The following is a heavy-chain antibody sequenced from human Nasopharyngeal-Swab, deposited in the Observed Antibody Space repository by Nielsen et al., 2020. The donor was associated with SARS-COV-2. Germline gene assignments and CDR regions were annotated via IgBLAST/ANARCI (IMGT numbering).Heavy chain of an antibody. CDR3: ARTPGITIFGVVPKGYYYMDV. J-gene: IGHJ6*03. Sequence: GESLKISCAASGFTFSSYWMHWVRQAPGKGLGWVSRINSDGSSTSYADSVKGRFTISRDNAKNTLYLQMNSLRAEDTAVYYCARTPGITIFGVVPKGYYYMDVWGKGTTVTVSS. V-gene: IGHV3-74*01. D-gene: IGHD3-3*01. CDR1: GFTFSSYW. CDR2: INSDGSST.